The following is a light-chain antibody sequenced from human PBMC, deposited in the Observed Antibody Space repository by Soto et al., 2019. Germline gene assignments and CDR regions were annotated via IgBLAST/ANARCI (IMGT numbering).Light chain of an antibody. Sequence: EIVLTQSPGTLSLSPGERATLSCRASQSVSSSYLAWYQQKPGQAPRLLIYGASSRATGIPDRFSVSGSGTDFTLTISRLEPEDFAVYYCQPYGSSPPYTFGQGPKLEIK. CDR1: QSVSSSY. CDR3: QPYGSSPPYT. J-gene: IGKJ2*01. V-gene: IGKV3-20*01. CDR2: GAS.